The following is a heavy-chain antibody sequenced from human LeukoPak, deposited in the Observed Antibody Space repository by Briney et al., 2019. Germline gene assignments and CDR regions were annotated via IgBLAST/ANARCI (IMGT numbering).Heavy chain of an antibody. V-gene: IGHV4-4*07. D-gene: IGHD3-16*01. Sequence: SETLSLTCTVSGGSISSYYWSWIRQPAGKGLEWIGRIYTSGSTNYNPSLKSRVTMSVDTSKNQFSLKLNSVTPEDTAVYYCARDLQGWGDAFDIWGQGTMVTVSS. CDR1: GGSISSYY. J-gene: IGHJ3*02. CDR2: IYTSGST. CDR3: ARDLQGWGDAFDI.